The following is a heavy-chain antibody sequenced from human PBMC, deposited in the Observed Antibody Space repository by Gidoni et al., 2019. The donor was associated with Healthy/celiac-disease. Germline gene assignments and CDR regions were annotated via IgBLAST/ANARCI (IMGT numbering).Heavy chain of an antibody. CDR2: ISYDGSNK. V-gene: IGHV3-30*03. J-gene: IGHJ6*02. CDR1: GFTFSSYG. Sequence: QVQLVESGGGVVQPGRSLRLSCPASGFTFSSYGMHWVRQAPGKGLEWVAVISYDGSNKYYADSVKGRFTISRDNSKNTLYLQMNSLRAEDTAVYYCAIGYGMDVWGQGTTVTVSS. CDR3: AIGYGMDV.